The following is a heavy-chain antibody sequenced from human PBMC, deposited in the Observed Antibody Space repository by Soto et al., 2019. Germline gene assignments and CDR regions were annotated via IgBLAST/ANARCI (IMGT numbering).Heavy chain of an antibody. D-gene: IGHD6-19*01. CDR3: VTAGYSSAFDY. V-gene: IGHV1-46*03. CDR2: INPSGGST. CDR1: GYTFTSYY. Sequence: QVQLVQSGAEVKKPGASVKVSCKASGYTFTSYYMHWVRQAPGQGLEWMGIINPSGGSTSNTQKFQGRVTMPRDTATSTVYMELCSLTSDDTAVDYCVTAGYSSAFDYWGQGTLVTVSS. J-gene: IGHJ4*02.